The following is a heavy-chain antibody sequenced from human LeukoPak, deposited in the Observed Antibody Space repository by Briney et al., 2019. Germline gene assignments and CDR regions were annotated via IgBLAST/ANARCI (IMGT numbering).Heavy chain of an antibody. CDR3: AKVSGPYYDSSGYYGYFDY. V-gene: IGHV3-33*06. CDR2: IWNDGSNK. J-gene: IGHJ4*02. CDR1: GFTFSSYG. Sequence: PGGTLTLSCAASGFTFSSYGMHWVRQAPAPGQERVAVIWNDGSNKYYADSVKGRFTISRENSKNTLYLQMNSLRAEDTAVYDSAKVSGPYYDSSGYYGYFDYWGQGTLVAVSS. D-gene: IGHD3-22*01.